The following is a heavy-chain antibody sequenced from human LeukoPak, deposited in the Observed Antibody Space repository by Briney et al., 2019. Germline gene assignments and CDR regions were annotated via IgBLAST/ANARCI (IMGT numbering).Heavy chain of an antibody. CDR1: GGSISSYY. Sequence: SETLSLTCTVSGGSISSYYWSWIRQPPGKGLEWIGYIYYSGSTNYNPSLKSRVTISVDTSKNQFSLKLSSVTAADTAVYYCARGGGGVLRYFDWLLWGQGTLVTVSS. CDR3: ARGGGGVLRYFDWLL. CDR2: IYYSGST. D-gene: IGHD3-9*01. J-gene: IGHJ4*02. V-gene: IGHV4-59*01.